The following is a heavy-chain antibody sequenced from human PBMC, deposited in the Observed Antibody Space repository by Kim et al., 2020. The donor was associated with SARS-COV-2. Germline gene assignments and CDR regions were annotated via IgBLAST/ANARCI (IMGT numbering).Heavy chain of an antibody. D-gene: IGHD5-18*01. CDR1: GFTFSSYV. J-gene: IGHJ5*02. V-gene: IGHV3-23*01. CDR3: AKDKSLGQLWNH. CDR2: ISASGGST. Sequence: GGSLRLSCEASGFTFSSYVMTWVRQAPGKGLEWVSSISASGGSTYYADSVKGRFTISRDNSKNTLYLQMSSLRAEDTAIYYCAKDKSLGQLWNHWDQGTLVTVSS.